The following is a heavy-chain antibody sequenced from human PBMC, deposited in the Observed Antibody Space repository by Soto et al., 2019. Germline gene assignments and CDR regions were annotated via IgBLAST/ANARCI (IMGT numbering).Heavy chain of an antibody. CDR1: GFTFSSYA. D-gene: IGHD4-17*01. Sequence: GGSLRLSCAASGFTFSSYAMSWVRQAPGKGLEWVSAISGSGGSTYYADSVKGRFTISRDNSKNTLYLQMNSLRAEDTVVYYCAKGGYGDPKYYFDYWGQGTLVTVSS. J-gene: IGHJ4*02. CDR2: ISGSGGST. V-gene: IGHV3-23*01. CDR3: AKGGYGDPKYYFDY.